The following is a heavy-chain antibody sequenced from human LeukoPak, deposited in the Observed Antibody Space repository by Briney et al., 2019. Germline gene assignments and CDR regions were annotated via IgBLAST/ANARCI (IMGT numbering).Heavy chain of an antibody. CDR2: ISSNGGST. Sequence: GGSLRLSCAASGFTFRSYAMHWVRQAPGKGLEYVSAISSNGGSTYYANSVKGRFTISRDNSKNTLYLQMGSLRAEDMAVYYCARVGDVDAFDIWGQGTMVTVSS. CDR3: ARVGDVDAFDI. J-gene: IGHJ3*02. V-gene: IGHV3-64*01. D-gene: IGHD3-3*01. CDR1: GFTFRSYA.